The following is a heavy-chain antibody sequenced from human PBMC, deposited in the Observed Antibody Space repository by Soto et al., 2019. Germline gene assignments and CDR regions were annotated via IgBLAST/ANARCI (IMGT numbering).Heavy chain of an antibody. CDR2: TSYDGSDK. V-gene: IGHV3-30*19. CDR1: GFTFRSYV. CDR3: ARWGPTGGLDV. D-gene: IGHD3-16*01. J-gene: IGHJ1*01. Sequence: QVHLVESGGGVVQPGTSLRVSCVGSGFTFRSYVIHWVRQAPGKGLEWVALTSYDGSDKYYADSVRGRFTISRDNSRNTEDLQMDSLRLEDTALYFCARWGPTGGLDVWGQGTLVSVSS.